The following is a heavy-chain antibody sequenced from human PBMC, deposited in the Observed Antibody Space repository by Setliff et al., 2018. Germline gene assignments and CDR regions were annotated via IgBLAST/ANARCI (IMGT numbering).Heavy chain of an antibody. CDR1: GGSISSGGFY. V-gene: IGHV4-61*09. CDR3: ARAPRYFDPTGSYFDY. J-gene: IGHJ4*02. CDR2: FHTGGAT. Sequence: PSETLSLTCSVSGGSISSGGFYWSCIRRSAGRGLEWIGHFHTGGATDYNLSLKSRVTISLDSSKNQFSLKLNSVTAADTAVYYCARAPRYFDPTGSYFDYWGQGTLVTVSS. D-gene: IGHD3-9*01.